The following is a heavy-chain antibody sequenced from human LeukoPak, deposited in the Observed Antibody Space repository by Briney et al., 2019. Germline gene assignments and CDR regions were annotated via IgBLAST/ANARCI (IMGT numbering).Heavy chain of an antibody. Sequence: GGSLRLSCAASGFTFTTYWMSWVRQAPGKGLEWVANIKQDGTEKYYVDSVKGRFTISRDNAKNTLYLQMNSLRAEDTAVYYCARGGYDSSGAPSFDPWGQGTLVTVSS. CDR2: IKQDGTEK. J-gene: IGHJ5*02. CDR1: GFTFTTYW. D-gene: IGHD3-22*01. CDR3: ARGGYDSSGAPSFDP. V-gene: IGHV3-7*01.